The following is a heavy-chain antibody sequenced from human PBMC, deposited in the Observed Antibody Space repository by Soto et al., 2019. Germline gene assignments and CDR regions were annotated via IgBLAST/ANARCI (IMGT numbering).Heavy chain of an antibody. V-gene: IGHV3-64*04. Sequence: GGSLRLSCSVFGFTFSSYMHWVRQAPGKGLQYVSSISSDGGTTYYADSVKGRFTISADKSISTAYLQWSSLKASDTAMYYCARHQYNSNLFDYWGQGTLVTVSS. CDR3: ARHQYNSNLFDY. CDR2: ISSDGGTT. D-gene: IGHD4-4*01. CDR1: GFTFSSY. J-gene: IGHJ4*02.